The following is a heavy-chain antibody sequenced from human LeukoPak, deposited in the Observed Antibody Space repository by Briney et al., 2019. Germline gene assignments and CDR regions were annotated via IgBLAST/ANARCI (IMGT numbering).Heavy chain of an antibody. V-gene: IGHV3-7*01. CDR1: GFTFRSYW. J-gene: IGHJ4*02. D-gene: IGHD4-23*01. CDR2: IKMDGSEK. Sequence: GGSLRLSCAASGFTFRSYWMAWVRQAPGKGLEWVANIKMDGSEKYYVDSVKGRFTISRDNAKNSLYLQMNSLRAEDTAVFYSARTFYGGHFDYWGQGALVTVSS. CDR3: ARTFYGGHFDY.